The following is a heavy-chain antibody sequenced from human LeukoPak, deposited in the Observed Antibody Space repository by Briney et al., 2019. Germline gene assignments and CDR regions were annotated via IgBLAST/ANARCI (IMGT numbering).Heavy chain of an antibody. V-gene: IGHV4-34*01. CDR2: INHSGST. Sequence: SETLSLTCAVYGGSFSGYYWSWIRQPPGKGLEWIGEINHSGSTNYNPSLKSRVTISVDTSKNQFSLKLSSVTAADTAVYYCANWNSTVTYLDYWGQGTLVTVSS. J-gene: IGHJ4*02. CDR1: GGSFSGYY. D-gene: IGHD4-17*01. CDR3: ANWNSTVTYLDY.